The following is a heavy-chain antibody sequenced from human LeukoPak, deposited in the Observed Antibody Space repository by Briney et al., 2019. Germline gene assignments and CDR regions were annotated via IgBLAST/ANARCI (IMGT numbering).Heavy chain of an antibody. Sequence: SQTLSLTCTVSGGSISGGGYYWSWIRQHPGKALEWIGHISYSGDTYSTPSLKSRVTISVDTAKNQFSLKLSSVTAADTAVYYCARSRFCSGGNCGDFDALDIWGQGTMVTVSS. CDR2: ISYSGDT. D-gene: IGHD2-15*01. CDR1: GGSISGGGYY. V-gene: IGHV4-31*03. J-gene: IGHJ3*02. CDR3: ARSRFCSGGNCGDFDALDI.